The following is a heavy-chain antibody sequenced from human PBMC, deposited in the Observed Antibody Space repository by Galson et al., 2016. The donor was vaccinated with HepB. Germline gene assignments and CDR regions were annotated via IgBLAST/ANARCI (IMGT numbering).Heavy chain of an antibody. CDR3: ARGMYYYDSRETA. CDR1: GASISRGNW. J-gene: IGHJ5*02. V-gene: IGHV4-4*02. D-gene: IGHD3-22*01. CDR2: VYHSGNT. Sequence: ETLSLTCAVSGASISRGNWWNWVRQPPEKGLEWIGEVYHSGNTSYNPSLKSRVTISVDKSKNQFSLNLSSVTAADTAVYYCARGMYYYDSRETAWGQGTLVTVSS.